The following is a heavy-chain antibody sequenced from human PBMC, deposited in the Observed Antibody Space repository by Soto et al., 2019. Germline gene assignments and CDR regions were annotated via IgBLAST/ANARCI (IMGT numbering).Heavy chain of an antibody. Sequence: SETLSLTCTVSGGSISSYHWSWIRQPPGKGLEWIGYIYYSGSTNYNPSLKSRVTISVDTSKNQFSLKLSSVTAADTAVYYCARLGYDSSGYYYLDYWGQGTLVTVSS. CDR2: IYYSGST. J-gene: IGHJ4*02. CDR3: ARLGYDSSGYYYLDY. V-gene: IGHV4-59*01. D-gene: IGHD3-22*01. CDR1: GGSISSYH.